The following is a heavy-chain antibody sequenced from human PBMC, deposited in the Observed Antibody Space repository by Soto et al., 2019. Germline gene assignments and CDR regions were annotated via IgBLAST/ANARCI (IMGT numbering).Heavy chain of an antibody. CDR1: GFTFSSYA. CDR2: ISYDGSNK. J-gene: IGHJ6*02. Sequence: GGSLRLSCAASGFTFSSYAMHWVRQAPGKGLEWVAVISYDGSNKYYADSVKGRFTISRDNSKNTLYLQMNSLRAEDTAVYYCARIPPGWARFPFYYGMEVWGQGTTVTVSS. CDR3: ARIPPGWARFPFYYGMEV. V-gene: IGHV3-30-3*01. D-gene: IGHD2-21*01.